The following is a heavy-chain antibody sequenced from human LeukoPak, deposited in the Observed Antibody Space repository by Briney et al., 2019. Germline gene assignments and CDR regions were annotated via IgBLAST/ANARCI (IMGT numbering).Heavy chain of an antibody. Sequence: GGSLRLSCAASGFTFSDYYMSWIRQAPGKGLEWVSYISSSGSTIYYADSVKGRFTISRDNSKNTLYLQMNSLRAEDTAVYYCAKDDGGSYYIYYYYMDVWGKGTTVTISS. CDR3: AKDDGGSYYIYYYYMDV. CDR1: GFTFSDYY. CDR2: ISSSGSTI. J-gene: IGHJ6*03. V-gene: IGHV3-11*01. D-gene: IGHD1-26*01.